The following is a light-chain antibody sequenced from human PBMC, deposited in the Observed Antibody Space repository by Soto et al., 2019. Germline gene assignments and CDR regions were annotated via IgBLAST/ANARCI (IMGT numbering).Light chain of an antibody. J-gene: IGKJ4*01. CDR3: QQLNSYPLT. CDR2: AAS. Sequence: DIQLTQSPSFLSASVGDRVTITCRASQGISSSLAWYQQKSGKAPKLLIYAASTLQSGVPSRFSGSGSGTEFTLTISSLQPEDFATYYCQQLNSYPLTFGGGTKV. V-gene: IGKV1-9*01. CDR1: QGISSS.